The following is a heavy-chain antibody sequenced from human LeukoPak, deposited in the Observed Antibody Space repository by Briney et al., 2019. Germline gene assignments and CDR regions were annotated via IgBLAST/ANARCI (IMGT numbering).Heavy chain of an antibody. CDR3: ARDRGGGSPFLCAAAPPFDY. J-gene: IGHJ4*02. D-gene: IGHD2-15*01. CDR2: ISAYNGNT. CDR1: GYTFTSYG. V-gene: IGHV1-18*01. Sequence: ASVKVSCKASGYTFTSYGISWVRQAPGHGLEWMGWISAYNGNTNDAQKLQGSVTMPTDTSTSTAYMELRSLRSDDTAVYYCARDRGGGSPFLCAAAPPFDYWGQGTLVTVSS.